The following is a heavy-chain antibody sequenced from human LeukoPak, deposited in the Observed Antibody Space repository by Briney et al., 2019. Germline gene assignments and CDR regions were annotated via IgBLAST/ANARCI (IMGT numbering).Heavy chain of an antibody. V-gene: IGHV3-48*03. CDR2: ISHSVSTI. D-gene: IGHD3-10*01. J-gene: IGHJ6*03. CDR1: GFTFSSYA. CDR3: ARVMEYYYYYMDV. Sequence: PGGSLRLSCAASGFTFSSYAMHWVRQAPGKGLEWVSYISHSVSTIYYADSVKGRFTISRDNAKNSLYLQMNSLRAEDTAVYYCARVMEYYYYYMDVWGKGTTVTVSS.